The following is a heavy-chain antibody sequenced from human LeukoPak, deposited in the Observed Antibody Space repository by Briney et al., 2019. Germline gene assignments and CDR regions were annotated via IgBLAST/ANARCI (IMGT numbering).Heavy chain of an antibody. CDR3: ARDPSSRQLAHYYFDY. D-gene: IGHD5-18*01. CDR1: GYTFTSYY. J-gene: IGHJ4*02. V-gene: IGHV1-46*01. Sequence: ASVKVSCKASGYTFTSYYMHWVRQAPGQGLEWMGIINPSGGSTSYAQKFQGRVTMTRDTSTSTVYMELSSLRSEDTAVYYCARDPSSRQLAHYYFDYWGQGTLVTVSS. CDR2: INPSGGST.